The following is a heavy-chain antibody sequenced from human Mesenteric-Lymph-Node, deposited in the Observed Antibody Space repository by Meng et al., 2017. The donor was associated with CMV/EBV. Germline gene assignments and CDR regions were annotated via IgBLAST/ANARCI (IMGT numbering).Heavy chain of an antibody. D-gene: IGHD5-12*01. V-gene: IGHV4-39*01. J-gene: IGHJ5*02. CDR1: GGSISSGSYY. CDR3: ARSHDYDSNWFDP. CDR2: IYYSGIT. Sequence: TVSGGSISSGSYYWGWIRQPPGRGLEWIGSIYYSGITYYNPSLKSRVTVSVDTSKNQFSLKLSTLTAADTAVYYCARSHDYDSNWFDPWGQGTLVTVSS.